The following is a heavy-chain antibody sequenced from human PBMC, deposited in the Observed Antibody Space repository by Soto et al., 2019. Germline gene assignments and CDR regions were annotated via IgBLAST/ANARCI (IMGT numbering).Heavy chain of an antibody. CDR2: IKGDGTNT. J-gene: IGHJ4*02. CDR3: ERGLRGYDGFDY. Sequence: EVQLVESGGGLVQFGGSLRLSCAASGFTFSSYWMHWVRQVPGKGLVWVSRIKGDGTNTDYADSVKGRFTISRDNVKNTRSLHMNSLTAEETAEYYCERGLRGYDGFDYWGSGNGVNVS. CDR1: GFTFSSYW. V-gene: IGHV3-74*01. D-gene: IGHD5-12*01.